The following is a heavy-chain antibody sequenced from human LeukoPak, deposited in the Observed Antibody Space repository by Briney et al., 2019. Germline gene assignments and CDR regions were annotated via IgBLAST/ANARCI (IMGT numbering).Heavy chain of an antibody. D-gene: IGHD5-24*01. J-gene: IGHJ4*02. CDR1: GFIVSTNY. V-gene: IGHV3-66*01. Sequence: QPGGSLRLPCAASGFIVSTNYMSWVRQAPGKGLEGVSVLYSGGTTYYADSVKARFTISRDNSKNTLYLQMNSLRAEDTAVYYCAMHSSWLPLKFDYWGQGTLVTVST. CDR2: LYSGGTT. CDR3: AMHSSWLPLKFDY.